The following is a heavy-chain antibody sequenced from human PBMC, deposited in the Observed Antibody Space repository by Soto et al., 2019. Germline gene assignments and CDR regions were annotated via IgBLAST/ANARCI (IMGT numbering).Heavy chain of an antibody. Sequence: VQLQESGPRLVRLSETLSLSCTVSGGSISGYYWNWIRQPPGRGLEWIGYISNTGNTNYNPSLKSRVSISVDTSKNQVSLNLRAVTAEDTALYYCARDSAVGSSKRGFEYWGQGTLVTVSS. V-gene: IGHV4-59*01. D-gene: IGHD2-2*01. CDR3: ARDSAVGSSKRGFEY. CDR1: GGSISGYY. CDR2: ISNTGNT. J-gene: IGHJ4*02.